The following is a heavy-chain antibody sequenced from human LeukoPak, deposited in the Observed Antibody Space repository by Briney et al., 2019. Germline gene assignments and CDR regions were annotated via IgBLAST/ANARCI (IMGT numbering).Heavy chain of an antibody. CDR2: ISSSGSTI. CDR3: VRGVSSNGFDY. V-gene: IGHV3-11*01. CDR1: GFTFIDYY. J-gene: IGHJ4*02. Sequence: GGSLRLSCATSGFTFIDYYMNSIRQAPGKGLEWVSYISSSGSTIYYAGSVKGRVTISRDNAKNSLYLQMNSLRAEDTAVYYCVRGVSSNGFDYWGQGTLVTVSS. D-gene: IGHD2-8*01.